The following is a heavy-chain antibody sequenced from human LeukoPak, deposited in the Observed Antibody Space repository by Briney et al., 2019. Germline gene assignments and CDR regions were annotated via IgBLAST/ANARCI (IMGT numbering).Heavy chain of an antibody. CDR2: IYYTGDI. CDR3: ARNGFRTYSGAGCYSDYMDV. V-gene: IGHV4-59*02. J-gene: IGHJ6*03. Sequence: SETLSLTCTVSGGSVSGDSWTWIRQPAGKGLEWIGYIYYTGDINYNPSLKSRVAISVDTSRNQFSLKLTSVTAADTALYYCARNGFRTYSGAGCYSDYMDVWGKGTTVTVSS. D-gene: IGHD2-21*02. CDR1: GGSVSGDS.